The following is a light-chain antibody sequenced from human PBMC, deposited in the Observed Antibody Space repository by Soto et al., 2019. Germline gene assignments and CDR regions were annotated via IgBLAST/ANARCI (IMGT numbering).Light chain of an antibody. CDR2: LNSDGSH. Sequence: QPVLTQSPSASASLGASVKLTCTLSSGHSTYTIAWHQQQPQKGPRFLMRLNSDGSHNKGDGIPDRFSGSSSGTERYLTISSLQSDDEADYYCQTWGMGFVVFGGGTKVTVL. CDR3: QTWGMGFVV. J-gene: IGLJ3*02. V-gene: IGLV4-69*01. CDR1: SGHSTYT.